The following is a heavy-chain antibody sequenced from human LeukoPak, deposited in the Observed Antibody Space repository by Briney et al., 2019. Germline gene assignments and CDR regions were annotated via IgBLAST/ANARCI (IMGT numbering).Heavy chain of an antibody. V-gene: IGHV3-21*01. J-gene: IGHJ3*02. CDR1: GFTFSSYS. CDR3: ARKGAAVSAFDI. D-gene: IGHD1-26*01. CDR2: ISSSSSYI. Sequence: GGSLRLSCAASGFTFSSYSMNWVRQASGKGLEWVSSISSSSSYIYYADSVKGRFTISRDNAKNSLYLQMNSLRAEDTAVYYCARKGAAVSAFDIWGQGTMVTVSS.